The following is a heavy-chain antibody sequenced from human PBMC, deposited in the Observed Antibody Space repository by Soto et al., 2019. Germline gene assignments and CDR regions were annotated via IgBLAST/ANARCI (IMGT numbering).Heavy chain of an antibody. Sequence: QVHLVQSGAEVKKPGASVKVSCKGSGYAFTTYGITWVRQAPGQGLEWMGWISAHNGNTNYAQKLQGRVTVTIDTSTRTAYMELRSLRSDDTAVYYCARGRYGDYWGQGALVTVSS. CDR2: ISAHNGNT. CDR3: ARGRYGDY. CDR1: GYAFTTYG. J-gene: IGHJ4*02. V-gene: IGHV1-18*01. D-gene: IGHD1-1*01.